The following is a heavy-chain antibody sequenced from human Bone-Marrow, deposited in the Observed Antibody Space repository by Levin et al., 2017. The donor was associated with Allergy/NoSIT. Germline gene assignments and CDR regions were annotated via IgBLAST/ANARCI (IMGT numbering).Heavy chain of an antibody. CDR2: ISYDGTNK. V-gene: IGHV3-30*18. D-gene: IGHD6-19*01. J-gene: IGHJ4*01. CDR1: GFTFSDYG. CDR3: TKGDITGWYGMEY. Sequence: SCAASGFTFSDYGMHWVRQAPGEGPEWVTFISYDGTNKYQIESVKGRFTISTDNSKNTLYLQMNSLRPEDTAVYYCTKGDITGWYGMEYWGQGTLVTVSS.